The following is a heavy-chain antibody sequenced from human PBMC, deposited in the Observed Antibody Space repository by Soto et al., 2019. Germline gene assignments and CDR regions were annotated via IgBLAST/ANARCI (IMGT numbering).Heavy chain of an antibody. D-gene: IGHD3-22*01. J-gene: IGHJ4*02. CDR1: GDSVTISDYY. Sequence: QLQLQESGPGLVKPSETLSLTCTVSGDSVTISDYYWGWIRQPPGKGLERIGSIHYSGSTYYNPSLKSRVNISGDTSKKQFSLKLTSVYAADAAVYYCAAHDSGGYYAEYWGQGTLVTVSA. V-gene: IGHV4-39*01. CDR2: IHYSGST. CDR3: AAHDSGGYYAEY.